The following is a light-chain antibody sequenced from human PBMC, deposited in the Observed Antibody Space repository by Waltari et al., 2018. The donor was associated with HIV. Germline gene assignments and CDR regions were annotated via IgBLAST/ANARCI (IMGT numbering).Light chain of an antibody. CDR2: SNN. CDR1: RSTIESNP. J-gene: IGLJ1*01. V-gene: IGLV1-44*01. CDR3: AAWDDSLNAYV. Sequence: QSVLTQPPSASGTPGPRVTASCSGSRSTIESNPVNWYQHLPQTAPKLLIHSNNQRPSGVPDRFSGSKSGTSASLAISGLQSEDEADYYCAAWDDSLNAYVFGTGTKVTVL.